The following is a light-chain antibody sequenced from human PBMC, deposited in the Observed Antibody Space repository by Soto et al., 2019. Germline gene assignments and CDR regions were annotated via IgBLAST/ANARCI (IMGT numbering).Light chain of an antibody. V-gene: IGKV1-5*03. Sequence: DIEMTQSPSILSASLGDRVTITCRASQSISSWLAWYQQKPGKAPNLLIYKASHLENGVPSRFSGSGSGTEFTLIISGLQPEDFATYYCHQYDSYPYTFGQGTKVDIK. CDR2: KAS. CDR1: QSISSW. J-gene: IGKJ2*01. CDR3: HQYDSYPYT.